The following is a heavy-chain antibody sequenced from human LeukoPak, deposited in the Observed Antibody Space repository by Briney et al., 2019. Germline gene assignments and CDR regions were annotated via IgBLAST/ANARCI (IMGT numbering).Heavy chain of an antibody. Sequence: GGSLRLSCAASGFTFRSYTMSWVRQAPGKGLEWVSGIINNGANTYYADSVKGRFTISRDNSKNTLYLQMNSLRAEDTALYYCIPIVTRDLAYWGQGTLVSVSS. J-gene: IGHJ4*02. CDR1: GFTFRSYT. CDR2: IINNGANT. CDR3: IPIVTRDLAY. D-gene: IGHD5-12*01. V-gene: IGHV3-23*01.